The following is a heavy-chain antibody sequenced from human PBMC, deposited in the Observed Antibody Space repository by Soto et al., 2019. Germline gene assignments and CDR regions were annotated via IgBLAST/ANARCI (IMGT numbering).Heavy chain of an antibody. CDR1: GGTFRSSA. CDR3: ARSQGGSSSLDIYYYYYYGMDV. Sequence: GGTFRSSAISWVRQAPGQGLEWMGGIIPIFGTAKYAQKFQGRVTITADESTSTGYMELSSLRSEDTAVYYCARSQGGSSSLDIYYYYYYGMDVWGQGTTVTVSS. CDR2: IIPIFGTA. J-gene: IGHJ6*02. D-gene: IGHD2-15*01. V-gene: IGHV1-69*01.